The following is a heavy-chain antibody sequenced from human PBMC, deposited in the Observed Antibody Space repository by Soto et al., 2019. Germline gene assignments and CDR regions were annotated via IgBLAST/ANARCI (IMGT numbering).Heavy chain of an antibody. D-gene: IGHD1-1*01. CDR1: GYTFTNYG. J-gene: IGHJ4*02. V-gene: IGHV1-18*01. CDR3: AREWSWTKPLGY. CDR2: ISAYNGHT. Sequence: QVQLVQSGPEVKKPGASVKVSCKASGYTFTNYGFNWVRQAPGQGLEWMGWISAYNGHTKYSQIFQARDIMTTDTSTSTAYMEVRSLTSDDTAVYYCAREWSWTKPLGYWGQGTLVTVSS.